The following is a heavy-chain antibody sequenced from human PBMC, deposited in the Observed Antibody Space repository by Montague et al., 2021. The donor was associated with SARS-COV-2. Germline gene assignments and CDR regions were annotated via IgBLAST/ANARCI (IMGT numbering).Heavy chain of an antibody. V-gene: IGHV4-39*01. CDR3: VRTTVVTPYYYYAMDV. Sequence: SETLSLTCTVSDDSINNKTYFWDWIRQPPGKGLEWIGSIHYRGSTHYNPSLKSRLTISVDTSRNQFSLKLSSVTAADTAVYFCVRTTVVTPYYYYAMDVWGQGTTVTVSS. CDR1: DDSINNKTYF. CDR2: IHYRGST. D-gene: IGHD4-23*01. J-gene: IGHJ6*02.